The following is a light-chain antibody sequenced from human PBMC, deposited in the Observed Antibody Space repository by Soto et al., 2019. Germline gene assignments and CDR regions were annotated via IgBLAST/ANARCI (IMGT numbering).Light chain of an antibody. V-gene: IGKV1-39*01. J-gene: IGKJ5*01. Sequence: DIQMTQSPSSRSASVGHTLTINCXASQSISSYLNWYQQKPGKAPKLLIYAASSLQSGVPSRFSGSGSGTDFTLTISSLQPEDFATYYCQQSYSTPYTFGQGTRLEIK. CDR1: QSISSY. CDR3: QQSYSTPYT. CDR2: AAS.